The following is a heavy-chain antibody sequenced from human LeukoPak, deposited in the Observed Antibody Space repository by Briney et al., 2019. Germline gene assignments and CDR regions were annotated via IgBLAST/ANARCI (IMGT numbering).Heavy chain of an antibody. Sequence: PGGSLRLSCAASGFTFSSYWMHWVRQAPGKGLVWVSRINSDGSSTSYADSVKGRFTISRDNAKNTLYLQMNSLRAEDTAVYYCATYYDYVWGSYLPEDYFDYWGQGTLVTVSS. CDR3: ATYYDYVWGSYLPEDYFDY. V-gene: IGHV3-74*01. CDR1: GFTFSSYW. CDR2: INSDGSST. D-gene: IGHD3-16*02. J-gene: IGHJ4*02.